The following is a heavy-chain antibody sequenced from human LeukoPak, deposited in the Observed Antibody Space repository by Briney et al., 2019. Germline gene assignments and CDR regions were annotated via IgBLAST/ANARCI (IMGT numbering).Heavy chain of an antibody. J-gene: IGHJ4*02. D-gene: IGHD2-15*01. Sequence: ASVKVSCKASGYTFTNFGISWVRQAPGQGLEWMGWISVYNGNTNHAQRLQGRITMTTDTSTNTAYMELRSLRSDDTAVYYCSRSGPGSCSGGSCYSNYWGQGTLVTVSS. CDR1: GYTFTNFG. CDR3: SRSGPGSCSGGSCYSNY. CDR2: ISVYNGNT. V-gene: IGHV1-18*01.